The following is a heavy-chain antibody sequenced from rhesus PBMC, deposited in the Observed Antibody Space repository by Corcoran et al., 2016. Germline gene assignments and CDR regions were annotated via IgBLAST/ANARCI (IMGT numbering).Heavy chain of an antibody. CDR2: LTYSGSN. Sequence: QVQLQESGPGLVKPSETLSLTCAVSGYSISSGYYWSWIRQPPGKGREWIGYLTYSGSNSYTPSLKSRVTSSRETSKNQFSLKRSSLTAADTAVYDCARGGKAAAGIYGLDSWGQGVVVTVSS. J-gene: IGHJ6*01. D-gene: IGHD6-31*01. CDR1: GYSISSGYY. CDR3: ARGGKAAAGIYGLDS. V-gene: IGHV4-122*02.